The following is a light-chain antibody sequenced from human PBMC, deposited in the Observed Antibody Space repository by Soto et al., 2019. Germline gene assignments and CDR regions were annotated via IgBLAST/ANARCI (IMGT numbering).Light chain of an antibody. CDR2: EAL. V-gene: IGKV3-11*01. J-gene: IGKJ4*02. CDR3: QQRNNWPLT. CDR1: RSISTY. Sequence: VLTQSPATLSLSPGERATLSGRASRSISTYFAWYQQKPGQAPRLPIYEALNRATGIPARFSGSGSATDFTPPTSSLQPEDFAVYYCQQRNNWPLTFGGGTKVDIK.